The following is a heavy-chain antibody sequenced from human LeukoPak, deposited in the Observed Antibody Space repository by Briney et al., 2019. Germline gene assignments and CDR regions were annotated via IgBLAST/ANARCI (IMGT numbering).Heavy chain of an antibody. J-gene: IGHJ1*01. CDR2: INHSGST. CDR3: ARGPTYYYDRSGYSFFFQH. CDR1: GGSFSGYY. D-gene: IGHD3-22*01. Sequence: KPSETLSLTCAVYGGSFSGYYWSWIRQPPGKGLEWIGEINHSGSTNYNPSLKSRVTISVDTSKNQFSLKLSSATAADTAVYYCARGPTYYYDRSGYSFFFQHWGQGTLVTVSS. V-gene: IGHV4-34*01.